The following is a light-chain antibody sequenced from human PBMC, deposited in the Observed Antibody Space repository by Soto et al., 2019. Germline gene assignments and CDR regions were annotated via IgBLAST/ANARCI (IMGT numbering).Light chain of an antibody. CDR3: QAAT. Sequence: EIVLTQSPATLSLSPGERATLSCRASQSVSSYLAWYQQKPGQAPRLLIYDASNRATGIPARFSGSGSGTDFTLTISSLEPEEFAVYYCQAATFGQGTKLEIK. J-gene: IGKJ2*01. CDR1: QSVSSY. V-gene: IGKV3-11*01. CDR2: DAS.